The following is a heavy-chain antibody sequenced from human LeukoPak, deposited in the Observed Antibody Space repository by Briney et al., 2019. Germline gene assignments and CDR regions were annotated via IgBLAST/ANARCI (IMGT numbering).Heavy chain of an antibody. CDR1: GFTFSSDA. Sequence: GGSLRLSCAASGFTFSSDAVSWVRQAPGKGLEWVSSISGSGGSTHYADSVKGRFTISRDNSKNTLYLQMNSLRAEDTAVYYCAKDPGYCSVTICPNYYYYGMDVWGQGTTVTVSS. CDR2: ISGSGGST. V-gene: IGHV3-23*01. J-gene: IGHJ6*02. CDR3: AKDPGYCSVTICPNYYYYGMDV. D-gene: IGHD2-2*01.